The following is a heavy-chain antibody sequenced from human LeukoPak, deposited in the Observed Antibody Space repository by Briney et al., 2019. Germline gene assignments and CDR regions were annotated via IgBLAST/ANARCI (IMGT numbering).Heavy chain of an antibody. D-gene: IGHD6-19*01. CDR1: GFTFDDYA. CDR3: AKDMGSGYSSGWYSFDY. V-gene: IGHV3-9*01. CDR2: ISWNSGSI. Sequence: GGSLRLSCAASGFTFDDYAMHWVRQAPGKGLEWVSGISWNSGSIGYADSVKGRFTISRDNAKNSLYLQMNSLGAEDTALYYCAKDMGSGYSSGWYSFDYWGQGTLVTVSS. J-gene: IGHJ4*02.